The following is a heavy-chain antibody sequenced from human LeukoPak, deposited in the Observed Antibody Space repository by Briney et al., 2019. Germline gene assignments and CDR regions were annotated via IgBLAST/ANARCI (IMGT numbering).Heavy chain of an antibody. CDR2: MNPNSGNT. CDR1: GYTFTSYD. V-gene: IGHV1-8*01. D-gene: IGHD1-1*01. Sequence: ASVKVSCTASGYTFTSYDINWVRQATGQGLEWMGWMNPNSGNTGYAQKFQGRVTMTRNTSISTAYTELSSLRSEDTAVYYCARVLRGTIDYWGQGTLVTVSS. J-gene: IGHJ4*02. CDR3: ARVLRGTIDY.